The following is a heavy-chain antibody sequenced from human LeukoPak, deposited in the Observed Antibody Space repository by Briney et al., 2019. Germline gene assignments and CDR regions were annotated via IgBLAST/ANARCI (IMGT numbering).Heavy chain of an antibody. V-gene: IGHV1-2*02. CDR2: INPNSGGT. CDR1: GYTFTGYY. D-gene: IGHD2-8*01. CDR3: AREIPPIVLMVYAAFDY. J-gene: IGHJ4*02. Sequence: ASVKVSCKASGYTFTGYYMHWVRQAPGQGLEWMGWINPNSGGTNYAQRFQGRVTMTRDTSISTAYMELSRLRSDDTAVYYCAREIPPIVLMVYAAFDYWGQGTLVTVSS.